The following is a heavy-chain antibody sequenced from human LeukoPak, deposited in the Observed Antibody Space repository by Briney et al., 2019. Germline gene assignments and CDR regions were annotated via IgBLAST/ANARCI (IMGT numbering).Heavy chain of an antibody. CDR3: ARDRAPPTSWYFDY. J-gene: IGHJ4*02. D-gene: IGHD2-2*01. V-gene: IGHV3-66*01. CDR2: IYNGGTT. CDR1: GLTVSNNY. Sequence: GGSLRLSCAVSGLTVSNNYMSWVRQAPGKGLEWVSVIYNGGTTYYADSVKGRFTISRDNSKNTLYLHMNSLRAEDTAVYYCARDRAPPTSWYFDYWGQGTLVTVSS.